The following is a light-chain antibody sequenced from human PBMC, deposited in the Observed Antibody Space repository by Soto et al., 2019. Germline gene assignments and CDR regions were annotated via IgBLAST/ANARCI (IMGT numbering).Light chain of an antibody. CDR3: CSYAGSSTFVV. J-gene: IGLJ2*01. V-gene: IGLV2-23*03. Sequence: QSALTQPASVSGSPGQSITISCTGTSSDVGSYNLVSWYQQHPGEAPKLMIYKGSKRPSGVSNRFSGSKSGNTASLTISGLQAEDEADYYCCSYAGSSTFVVFGGGTKLTVL. CDR2: KGS. CDR1: SSDVGSYNL.